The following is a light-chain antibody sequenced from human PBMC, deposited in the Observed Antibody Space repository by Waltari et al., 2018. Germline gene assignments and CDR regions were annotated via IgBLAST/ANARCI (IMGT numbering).Light chain of an antibody. CDR1: GSNIGAGYD. CDR2: GNN. Sequence: QSALTQPPSVSGAPGQRITIPCNGSGSNIGAGYDVHWYQQLPGTAPKLLLYGNNNRPSGVPDRFFGSKTGTSASLAITGLQADDEADYYCQSYDRSLSVVFGGGTKLTVL. CDR3: QSYDRSLSVV. V-gene: IGLV1-40*01. J-gene: IGLJ2*01.